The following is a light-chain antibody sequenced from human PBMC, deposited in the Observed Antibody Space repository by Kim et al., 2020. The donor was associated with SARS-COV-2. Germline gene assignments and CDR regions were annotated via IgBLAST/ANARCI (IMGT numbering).Light chain of an antibody. CDR3: QQSYSDPYI. V-gene: IGKV1-39*01. J-gene: IGKJ2*01. CDR1: QIISSY. CDR2: ATS. Sequence: IQITQSPSSLSASVGDRVTITCRSSQIISSYLNWYQLKPGTAHKLLLYATSNLQSGVPSRFSGSASGTDFTLTISSLQPEDFATYYCQQSYSDPYIFGQGTKLEI.